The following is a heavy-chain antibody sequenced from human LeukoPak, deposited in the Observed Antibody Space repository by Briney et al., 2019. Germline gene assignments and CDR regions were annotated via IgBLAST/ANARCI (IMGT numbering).Heavy chain of an antibody. CDR2: ISGSGGST. D-gene: IGHD3-10*01. CDR3: AKDSITMVRGVNWFDP. CDR1: GFTFSSYA. V-gene: IGHV3-23*01. J-gene: IGHJ5*02. Sequence: PGGSLRLSCAASGFTFSSYAMSWVRQAPGKGLEWVSAISGSGGSTYYADSVKGRFTISRDNSKNTLYLQMNSLRAEDTAVYYCAKDSITMVRGVNWFDPWGQGTLVTVSS.